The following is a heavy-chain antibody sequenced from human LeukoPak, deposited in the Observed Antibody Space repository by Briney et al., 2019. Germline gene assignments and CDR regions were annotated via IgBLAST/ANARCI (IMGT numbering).Heavy chain of an antibody. V-gene: IGHV4-30-2*01. Sequence: SQTLSLTCAVSGGSISSGGYSWSWIRQPPGKGLEWIVYIYHSGSTYYNPSLKSRVTISVDRSKNQFSLKLSSVTAADTAVYYCARARIAAAGLYYFDYWGQGTLVTVSS. CDR2: IYHSGST. D-gene: IGHD6-13*01. CDR1: GGSISSGGYS. J-gene: IGHJ4*02. CDR3: ARARIAAAGLYYFDY.